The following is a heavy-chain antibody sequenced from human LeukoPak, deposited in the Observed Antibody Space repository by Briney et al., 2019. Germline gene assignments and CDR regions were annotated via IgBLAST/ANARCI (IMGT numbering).Heavy chain of an antibody. CDR2: INHSGST. CDR3: ARGRDTAMTYYYYGMDV. V-gene: IGHV4-39*07. CDR1: GGSISSSSCY. Sequence: SETLSLTCTVSGGSISSSSCYWGWIRQPPGKGLEWIGEINHSGSTNYNPSLKSRVTISVDTSKNQFSLKLSSVTAADTAVYYCARGRDTAMTYYYYGMDVWGQGTTVTVSS. J-gene: IGHJ6*02. D-gene: IGHD5-18*01.